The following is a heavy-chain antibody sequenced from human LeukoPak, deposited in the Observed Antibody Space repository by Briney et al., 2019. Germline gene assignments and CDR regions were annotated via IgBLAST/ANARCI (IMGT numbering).Heavy chain of an antibody. J-gene: IGHJ4*02. D-gene: IGHD4-17*01. CDR3: ARDRADPDYGDYVFAY. CDR2: ISSRSSYI. Sequence: GGSLRLSCVASGFTFTTYTMNWVRQAPGKGLEWVSSISSRSSYIYYADSLKGRFTISRDNAKNSLYLNIHSLRAEDTAVYYCARDRADPDYGDYVFAYWGQGTLVTVSS. V-gene: IGHV3-21*01. CDR1: GFTFTTYT.